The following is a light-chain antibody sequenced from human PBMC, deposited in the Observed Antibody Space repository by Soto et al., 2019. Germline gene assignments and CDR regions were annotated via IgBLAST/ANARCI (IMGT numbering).Light chain of an antibody. CDR2: GAS. CDR3: QQYGSSPLWT. Sequence: EIVLTQSPGTLSLSPEERATLSCRASQSVSSSYLAWYQQKPGQAPRLLIYGASNRATGIPDRFSGSGSGTDFTLTISRLEPDDFAVYYCQQYGSSPLWTFGQGTKVEIK. CDR1: QSVSSSY. V-gene: IGKV3-20*01. J-gene: IGKJ1*01.